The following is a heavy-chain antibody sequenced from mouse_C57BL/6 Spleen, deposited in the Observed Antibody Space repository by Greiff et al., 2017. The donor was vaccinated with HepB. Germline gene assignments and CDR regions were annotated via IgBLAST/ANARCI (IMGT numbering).Heavy chain of an antibody. CDR2: ISSGGSYT. V-gene: IGHV5-6*01. CDR3: ARSGGNYAMDY. J-gene: IGHJ4*01. D-gene: IGHD3-1*01. CDR1: GFTFSSYG. Sequence: EVHLVESGGDLVKPGGSLKLSCAASGFTFSSYGMSWVRQTPDKRLEWVATISSGGSYTYYPDSVKGRFTISRDNAKNTLYLQMSSLKSEDTAMYYCARSGGNYAMDYWGQGTSVTVSS.